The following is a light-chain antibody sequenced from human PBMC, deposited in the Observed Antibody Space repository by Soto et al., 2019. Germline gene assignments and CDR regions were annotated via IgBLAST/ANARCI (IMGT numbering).Light chain of an antibody. J-gene: IGKJ5*01. V-gene: IGKV3-11*01. CDR3: QQRINWPPT. CDR2: DAS. CDR1: PSVSSY. Sequence: EIVLTQSPATLSLSPGEIATLSCRASPSVSSYLAWYQQKPGQAPSLLISDASDKATGIPARFSGSGSGTDFTLTISSLEPEDFAVYYCQQRINWPPTFGQGTRLEI.